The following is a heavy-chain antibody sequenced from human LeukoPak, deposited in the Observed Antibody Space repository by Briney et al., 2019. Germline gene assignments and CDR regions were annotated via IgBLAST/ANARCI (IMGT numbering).Heavy chain of an antibody. J-gene: IGHJ4*02. Sequence: GGSLRLSCAASGFIFSSYGMHWVRQAPGKGLEWVAFIWYDGSNKYYADSVKGRFTISRDNSKNTLYLQMNSLRAEDTAVYYCAKDRSVYHFDYWGQGTLVTVSS. V-gene: IGHV3-30*02. CDR1: GFIFSSYG. CDR2: IWYDGSNK. CDR3: AKDRSVYHFDY. D-gene: IGHD2-2*01.